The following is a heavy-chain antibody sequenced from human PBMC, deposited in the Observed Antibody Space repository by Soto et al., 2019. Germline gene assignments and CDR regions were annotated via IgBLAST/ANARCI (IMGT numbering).Heavy chain of an antibody. CDR2: IDTRGNFI. J-gene: IGHJ2*01. D-gene: IGHD3-10*01. CDR3: ARTPAGSTMVLGPYYYFDL. V-gene: IGHV3-21*02. CDR1: GFTFSNYG. Sequence: EVQVVESGGGLVKPGESLRLSCTVSGFTFSNYGMNWIRQAPGKGLEWVSSIDTRGNFIFYADSVRGRFTISRDNAKNSLYLQMSSLRAEDTAVYYCARTPAGSTMVLGPYYYFDLWGHGTLVTVSS.